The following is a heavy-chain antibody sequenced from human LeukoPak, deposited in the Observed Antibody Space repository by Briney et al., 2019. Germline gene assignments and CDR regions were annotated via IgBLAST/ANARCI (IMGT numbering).Heavy chain of an antibody. J-gene: IGHJ4*02. V-gene: IGHV3-23*01. D-gene: IGHD6-13*01. CDR2: ISGNGGGT. CDR1: GLTFSSYA. CDR3: AKSFGYSTSWFDN. Sequence: PGGSLRLSCAASGLTFSSYAMSWVRQAPGKGREWVSGISGNGGGTYYADSVKGRFTISRDNSKNTMYLQMNSLRVGDTAVYYCAKSFGYSTSWFDNWGQGTLVTVSS.